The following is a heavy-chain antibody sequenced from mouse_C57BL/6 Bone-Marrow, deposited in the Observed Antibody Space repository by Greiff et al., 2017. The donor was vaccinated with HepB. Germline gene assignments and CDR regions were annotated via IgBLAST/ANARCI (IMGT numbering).Heavy chain of an antibody. CDR2: IYPGDGDT. CDR1: GYAFSSSW. Sequence: VQLQQSGPELVKPGASVKISCKASGYAFSSSWMNWVKQRPGKGLEWIGRIYPGDGDTNYNGKFKGKATLTADKSSSTAYMQLSSLTSEDSAVYFCARREGYGSSYCYAMDYWGQGTSVTVSS. V-gene: IGHV1-82*01. D-gene: IGHD1-1*01. J-gene: IGHJ4*01. CDR3: ARREGYGSSYCYAMDY.